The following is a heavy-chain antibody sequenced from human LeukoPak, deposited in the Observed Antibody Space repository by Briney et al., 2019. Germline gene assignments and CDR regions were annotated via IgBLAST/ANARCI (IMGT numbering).Heavy chain of an antibody. J-gene: IGHJ6*02. CDR1: GYTLTELS. CDR2: FDPEDGET. D-gene: IGHD2-15*01. V-gene: IGHV1-24*01. Sequence: ASVRVSCKVSGYTLTELSMHWVRQAPGKGLEWMGGFDPEDGETIYAQKFQGRVTMTEDTSTDTAYMELSSLRSEDTAGYYCAVQKLGYCSGGSCYSPDYYYYGMDVWGQGTTVTVSS. CDR3: AVQKLGYCSGGSCYSPDYYYYGMDV.